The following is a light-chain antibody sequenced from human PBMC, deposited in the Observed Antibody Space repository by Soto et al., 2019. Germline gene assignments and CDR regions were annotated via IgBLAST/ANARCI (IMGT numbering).Light chain of an antibody. CDR3: SSYTSTSTLYV. CDR2: DVS. Sequence: QSVLTQPASVSGSPGQSITISCTGTSSDIGGYNYVSWYQQLPGKVPKLIIYDVSNRPSGVSDRFSGSKSGNAASPTISGLQAEDEADYYCSSYTSTSTLYVFGTGTKLTVL. V-gene: IGLV2-14*03. CDR1: SSDIGGYNY. J-gene: IGLJ1*01.